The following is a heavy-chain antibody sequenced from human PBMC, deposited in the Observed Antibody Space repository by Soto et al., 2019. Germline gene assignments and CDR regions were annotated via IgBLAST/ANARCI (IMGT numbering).Heavy chain of an antibody. D-gene: IGHD2-15*01. J-gene: IGHJ4*02. CDR2: ISSSSSTI. Sequence: GGSLRLSCAASGFTFSSYSMNWVRQAPGKGLEWVSYISSSSSTIYYADSVKGRFTISRDNAKNSLYLQMNSLRDEDTAVYYCARVIAGSAYRSTAIGYWGQGTLVNVSS. V-gene: IGHV3-48*02. CDR3: ARVIAGSAYRSTAIGY. CDR1: GFTFSSYS.